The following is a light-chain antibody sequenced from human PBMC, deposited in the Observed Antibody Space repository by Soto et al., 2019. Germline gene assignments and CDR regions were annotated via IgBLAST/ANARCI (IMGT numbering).Light chain of an antibody. CDR2: STN. V-gene: IGLV8-61*01. CDR3: VLYMGSGIWV. Sequence: QAVVTQEPSFSVSPGGTVTLTCGLNSGSVSTTYYPSWYQQTPGQAPRTLIYSTNTRSSGVPDRFSGSILGNKAALTITGAQADHEAHYYFVLYMGSGIWVFGGGTKLTVL. J-gene: IGLJ3*02. CDR1: SGSVSTTYY.